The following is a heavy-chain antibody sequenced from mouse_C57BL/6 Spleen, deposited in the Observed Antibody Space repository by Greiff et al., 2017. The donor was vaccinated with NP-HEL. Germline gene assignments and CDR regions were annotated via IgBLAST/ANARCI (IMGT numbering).Heavy chain of an antibody. J-gene: IGHJ4*01. CDR3: ASRNYGGAMDY. V-gene: IGHV1-26*01. Sequence: EVQLQQSGPELVKPGASVKISCKASGYTFTDYYMNWVKQSHGKSLEWIGDINPNNGGTSYNQKFKGKATLTVDKSSSTAYMELRSLTSEDSAVYYCASRNYGGAMDYWGQGTSVTVSS. CDR1: GYTFTDYY. CDR2: INPNNGGT. D-gene: IGHD2-5*01.